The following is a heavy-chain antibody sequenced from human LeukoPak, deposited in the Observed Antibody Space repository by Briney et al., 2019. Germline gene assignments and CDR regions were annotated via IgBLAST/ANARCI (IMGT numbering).Heavy chain of an antibody. V-gene: IGHV4-31*03. Sequence: PSETLSLTCTVSGGSISSGGYYWSWIRQHPGKGLEWIGYIYYSGSTYYNPSLKSRVTISVDTSKNQFSLKLSSVTAADTAVYYCARVTVWQYYFDYWGQGTLVTVPS. J-gene: IGHJ4*02. CDR2: IYYSGST. CDR1: GGSISSGGYY. D-gene: IGHD3-9*01. CDR3: ARVTVWQYYFDY.